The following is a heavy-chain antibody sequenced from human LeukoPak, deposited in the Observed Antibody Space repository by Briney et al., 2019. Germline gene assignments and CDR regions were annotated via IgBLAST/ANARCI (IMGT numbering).Heavy chain of an antibody. J-gene: IGHJ4*02. Sequence: GGSLRLSCAASGFTFSSYSMNWVRQAPGKGLEWVSYISSSSSTIYYADSVKGRFTISRDNAKNSLYLQMNSLRAEDTAVYYCAREPPYSGSYPFDYWGQGTLVTVSS. CDR1: GFTFSSYS. D-gene: IGHD1-26*01. CDR3: AREPPYSGSYPFDY. V-gene: IGHV3-48*01. CDR2: ISSSSSTI.